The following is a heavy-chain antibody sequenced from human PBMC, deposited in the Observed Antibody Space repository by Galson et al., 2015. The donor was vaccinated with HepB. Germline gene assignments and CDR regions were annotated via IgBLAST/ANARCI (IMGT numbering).Heavy chain of an antibody. J-gene: IGHJ4*02. V-gene: IGHV3-23*01. Sequence: SLRLSCAASGFTFSRHGMSWVRQAPGKGLEWVSAISGSGANTHYADSVEGRFTISRDNSKNTLYLQINSLRAEDTAIYYCAKLDYDSGRNRERFDYGGQGAVVAVSS. CDR2: ISGSGANT. CDR1: GFTFSRHG. D-gene: IGHD3-22*01. CDR3: AKLDYDSGRNRERFDY.